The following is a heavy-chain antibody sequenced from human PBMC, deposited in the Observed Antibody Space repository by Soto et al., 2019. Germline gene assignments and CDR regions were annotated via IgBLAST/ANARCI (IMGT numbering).Heavy chain of an antibody. J-gene: IGHJ6*02. CDR3: ARPYSSSSLRGGYYYGMDV. CDR1: GYNFAGYW. Sequence: GESLKISCMGSGYNFAGYWIAWVRQMPGKGLELMGIIYPSDSDTRYRPSFQGQVTISADKSISSAYLQWSSLRASDTAMYYCARPYSSSSLRGGYYYGMDVWGQGTTVTVSS. CDR2: IYPSDSDT. D-gene: IGHD6-6*01. V-gene: IGHV5-51*01.